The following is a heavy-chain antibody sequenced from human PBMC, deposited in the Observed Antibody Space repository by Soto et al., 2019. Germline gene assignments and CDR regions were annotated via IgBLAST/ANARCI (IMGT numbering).Heavy chain of an antibody. D-gene: IGHD6-6*01. CDR2: ISQSGNT. CDR1: SGSFSGYY. V-gene: IGHV4-34*01. Sequence: SETLSLTCSIYSGSFSGYYWSWIRQPPGKGLEWIGEISQSGNTNYSPSLKSRVSISIDTSKKQFSLNPASVSAADTAVYYCARAPKVSGSSQTRPDFWGQGTLVT. J-gene: IGHJ4*02. CDR3: ARAPKVSGSSQTRPDF.